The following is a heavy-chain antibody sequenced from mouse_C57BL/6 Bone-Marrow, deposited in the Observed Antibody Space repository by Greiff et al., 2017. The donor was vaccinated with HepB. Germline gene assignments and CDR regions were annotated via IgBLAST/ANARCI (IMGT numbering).Heavy chain of an antibody. CDR1: GYTFTSYG. V-gene: IGHV1-81*01. D-gene: IGHD2-3*01. J-gene: IGHJ3*01. CDR3: ATPYDGYRAWFAY. CDR2: IYPRSGNT. Sequence: QVQLKQSGAELARPGASVKLSCKASGYTFTSYGISWVKQRTGQGLEWIGEIYPRSGNTYYNEKFKGKATLTADKSSSTAYMELRSLTSEDSAVYFCATPYDGYRAWFAYWGQGTLVTVSA.